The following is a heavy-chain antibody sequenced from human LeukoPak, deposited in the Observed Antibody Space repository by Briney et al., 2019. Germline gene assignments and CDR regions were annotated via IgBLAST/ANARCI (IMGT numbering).Heavy chain of an antibody. V-gene: IGHV3-7*05. Sequence: PGGSLSFSCAASGFPFSRNWITRVRQTPGKGLNLVARINQDGRTKFYVESVKGRFTISSDNANISLFMQMNTLRTEDTPVYHLGRWSPGGGSGWHIDYWGQGTLVTVSS. CDR2: INQDGRTK. CDR3: GRWSPGGGSGWHIDY. J-gene: IGHJ4*02. CDR1: GFPFSRNW. D-gene: IGHD6-19*01.